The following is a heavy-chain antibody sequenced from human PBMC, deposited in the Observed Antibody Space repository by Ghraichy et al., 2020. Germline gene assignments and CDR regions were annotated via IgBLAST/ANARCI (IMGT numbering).Heavy chain of an antibody. Sequence: SQTLSLTCAVYGGSFSGYYWSWIRQPPGKGLEWIGEINHSGSTNYNPSLKSRVTISVDTSKNQFPLKLSSVTAADTAVYYCANGYCTNGVCSSFDYWGQGTLVTV. V-gene: IGHV4-34*01. CDR2: INHSGST. CDR3: ANGYCTNGVCSSFDY. CDR1: GGSFSGYY. D-gene: IGHD2-8*01. J-gene: IGHJ4*02.